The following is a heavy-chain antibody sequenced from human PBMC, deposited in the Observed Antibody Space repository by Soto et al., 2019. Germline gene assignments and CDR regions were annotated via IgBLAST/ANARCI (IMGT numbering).Heavy chain of an antibody. CDR1: GFTFSSYE. V-gene: IGHV3-48*03. D-gene: IGHD4-4*01. J-gene: IGHJ4*02. CDR3: ATFPRSSKRGY. Sequence: GGSLRLSCTASGFTFSSYEMNWVRQAPGKGLEWVSYISDGGSSIYYADSVKGRFAMSRDNAKNSLYLQMNSLGAEDTAVYYCATFPRSSKRGYWGQGTLVTAPQ. CDR2: ISDGGSSI.